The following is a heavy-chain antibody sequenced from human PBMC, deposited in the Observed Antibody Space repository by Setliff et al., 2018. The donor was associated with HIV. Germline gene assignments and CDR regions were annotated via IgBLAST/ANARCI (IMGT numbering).Heavy chain of an antibody. Sequence: SETLSLTCAVYGGSFSGFYWSWIRQPPGKGLEWIGEINHSGSTKYNPSLKSRVTISVDTSKNQFSLKVSAVTAADTAVYYCARGRRGIRSYDSGGTYSCYYMDVWGKGTTVTVSS. V-gene: IGHV4-34*01. J-gene: IGHJ6*03. D-gene: IGHD3-22*01. CDR1: GGSFSGFY. CDR3: ARGRRGIRSYDSGGTYSCYYMDV. CDR2: INHSGST.